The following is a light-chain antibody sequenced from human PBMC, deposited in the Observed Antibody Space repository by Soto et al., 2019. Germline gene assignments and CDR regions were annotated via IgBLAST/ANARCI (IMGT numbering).Light chain of an antibody. J-gene: IGKJ4*01. CDR3: QHRSNWPLT. CDR2: DAS. V-gene: IGKV3-11*01. Sequence: EIVLTQSPATLSLSPGERATLSCMASQSVSSFLAWYQQKPGQAPRLLIYDASNRATGIPARFSGSGSGTDFTLTITSLEREDFAVYYCQHRSNWPLTFGGGTKVEIK. CDR1: QSVSSF.